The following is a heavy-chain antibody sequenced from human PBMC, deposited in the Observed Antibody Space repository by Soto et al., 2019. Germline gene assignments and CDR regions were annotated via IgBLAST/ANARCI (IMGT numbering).Heavy chain of an antibody. D-gene: IGHD3-3*01. CDR2: IYYSGST. V-gene: IGHV4-39*01. CDR1: GGSISSSSYY. Sequence: TLSLTCTVSGGSISSSSYYWGWIRQPPGKGLEWIGSIYYSGSTYYNPSLKSLVTISVDTSKNQFSLKLSSVTAADTAGSYFARLGFYDFWSDYYPLYGKEGWGQLITVTVSS. CDR3: ARLGFYDFWSDYYPLYGKEG. J-gene: IGHJ6*02.